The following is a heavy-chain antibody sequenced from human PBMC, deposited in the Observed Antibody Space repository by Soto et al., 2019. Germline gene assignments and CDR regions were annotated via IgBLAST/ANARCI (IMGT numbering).Heavy chain of an antibody. J-gene: IGHJ6*02. V-gene: IGHV5-10-1*01. D-gene: IGHD3-10*01. Sequence: PVESLKISCKGSGYSSTSYWISWVRQMPGKGLEWMGRIDPSDSYTNYSPSFQGHVTISADKSISTAYLQWSSLKASDTAMYYCARPGITMVRGRTYYYGMDVWGQGTTVTVSS. CDR1: GYSSTSYW. CDR3: ARPGITMVRGRTYYYGMDV. CDR2: IDPSDSYT.